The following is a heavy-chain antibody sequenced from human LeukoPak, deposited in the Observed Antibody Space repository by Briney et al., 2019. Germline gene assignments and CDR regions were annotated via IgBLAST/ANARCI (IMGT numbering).Heavy chain of an antibody. D-gene: IGHD4-23*01. Sequence: PGGSLRLSCAASGFTFSSYEMNWVRQAPGKGLEWVSYISSSGSTIYYADSVKGRFTISRDNSKNTLYLQMNRLRAEDTAVYYCARDYGGNSFIGYWGQGTLVTVSS. CDR3: ARDYGGNSFIGY. J-gene: IGHJ4*02. CDR1: GFTFSSYE. V-gene: IGHV3-48*03. CDR2: ISSSGSTI.